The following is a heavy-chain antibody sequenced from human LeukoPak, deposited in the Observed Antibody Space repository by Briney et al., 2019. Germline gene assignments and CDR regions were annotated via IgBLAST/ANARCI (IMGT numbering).Heavy chain of an antibody. CDR2: IHSDGSST. V-gene: IGHV3-74*01. Sequence: GGSLRLSCAAFGFTFSSYWMHWVRQAPGKGLVWVSRIHSDGSSTTYADSVKGRFTISRDNAKNTLYLQMNSLRAEDTAVYYCARGVGGDSRFDPWGQGTLVTVSS. D-gene: IGHD1-26*01. CDR3: ARGVGGDSRFDP. CDR1: GFTFSSYW. J-gene: IGHJ5*02.